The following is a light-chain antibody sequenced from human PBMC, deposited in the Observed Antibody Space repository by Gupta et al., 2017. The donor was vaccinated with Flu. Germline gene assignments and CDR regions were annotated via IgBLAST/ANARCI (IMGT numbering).Light chain of an antibody. CDR3: QQYNSYRWT. V-gene: IGKV1-5*03. CDR1: QSISSW. CDR2: KAS. J-gene: IGKJ1*01. Sequence: DIQLTQSPSPLSPSAGDRVTITCRACQSISSWLAWYQQKPGKAPKLLIYKASSLESGVPPRFSGSGSGTEFTLTISSLQPDDFATYYCQQYNSYRWTFGQGTKVEIK.